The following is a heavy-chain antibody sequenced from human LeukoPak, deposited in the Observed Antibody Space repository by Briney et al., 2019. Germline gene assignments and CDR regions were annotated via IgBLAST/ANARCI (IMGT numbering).Heavy chain of an antibody. CDR2: ISSSSSTI. J-gene: IGHJ4*02. CDR3: ARVGSGSYYPPAVDY. Sequence: GGSLRLSCAASGFTFSSYSMNWVRQAPGKGLEWVSYISSSSSTIYYADSVKGRFTISRDNAKNSLYLQMNSLRAEDTAVYYCARVGSGSYYPPAVDYWGQGALVTVSS. V-gene: IGHV3-48*04. D-gene: IGHD3-10*01. CDR1: GFTFSSYS.